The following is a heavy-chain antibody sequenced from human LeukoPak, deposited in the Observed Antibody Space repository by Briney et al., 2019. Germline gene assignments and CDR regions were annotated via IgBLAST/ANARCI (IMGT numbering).Heavy chain of an antibody. V-gene: IGHV3-30*18. J-gene: IGHJ4*02. CDR2: ISYDGSNK. D-gene: IGHD3-10*01. CDR3: AKEIDYYGSGSPFDY. CDR1: GFTFSSYG. Sequence: GGSLRLSCAASGFTFSSYGMHWVRQAPGKGLEWVAVISYDGSNKYYADSVKGRFTISRDNSKNTLYLQMNSLRAEDTAVYYCAKEIDYYGSGSPFDYWGQGTLVTVSS.